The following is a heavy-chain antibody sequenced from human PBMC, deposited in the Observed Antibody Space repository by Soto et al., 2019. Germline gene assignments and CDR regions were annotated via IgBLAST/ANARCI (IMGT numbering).Heavy chain of an antibody. CDR1: GGSFSGYY. V-gene: IGHV4-34*01. Sequence: PSETLSLTCAVYGGSFSGYYWTWIRQPPGKGLEWIGEINHSGSTRYNPSLESRVSISVDTSKNQISLKMTSVIAADTALFYCARVGSQGLDYWGQGTQVTVSS. CDR2: INHSGST. D-gene: IGHD6-19*01. J-gene: IGHJ4*02. CDR3: ARVGSQGLDY.